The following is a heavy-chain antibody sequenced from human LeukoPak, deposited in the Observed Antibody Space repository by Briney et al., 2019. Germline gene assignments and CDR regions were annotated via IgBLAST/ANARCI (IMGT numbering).Heavy chain of an antibody. D-gene: IGHD3-3*01. Sequence: SETLSLTCTVSGGSISSSSYYWGWIRQPPGKGLEWIGSIYYSGSTYYNPSLKSRVTMSVDTSKNQFSLKLSSVTAADTAVYYCARHHYDFWSGHPTYFDYWGQGTLVTVSS. V-gene: IGHV4-39*01. CDR1: GGSISSSSYY. CDR2: IYYSGST. J-gene: IGHJ4*02. CDR3: ARHHYDFWSGHPTYFDY.